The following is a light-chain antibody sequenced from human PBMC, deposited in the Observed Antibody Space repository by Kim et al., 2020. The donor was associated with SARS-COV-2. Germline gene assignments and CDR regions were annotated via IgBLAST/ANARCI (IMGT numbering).Light chain of an antibody. CDR2: DSN. V-gene: IGLV1-44*01. CDR1: RSNIGSNT. Sequence: GQRVTISWSGSRSNIGSNTVNWYQQLPGAAPKLLMYDSNQRPSGVPDRFSGSKSGTSASLAISGLQSEDEADYYCAAWDDSLIGWVFGGGTKLTVL. CDR3: AAWDDSLIGWV. J-gene: IGLJ3*02.